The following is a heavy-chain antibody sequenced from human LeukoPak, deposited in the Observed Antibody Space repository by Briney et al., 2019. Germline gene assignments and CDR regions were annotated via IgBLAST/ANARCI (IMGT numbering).Heavy chain of an antibody. CDR1: GGSISSYY. Sequence: SETLSLTCTVSGGSISSYYWSWIRQPPGKGLEWIGYIYYSGSTYYNPSLKSRVTISVDTSKNQFSLKLSSVTAADTAVYYCAREENWGYRAYYFDYWGQGTLVTVSS. V-gene: IGHV4-59*12. CDR2: IYYSGST. J-gene: IGHJ4*02. D-gene: IGHD7-27*01. CDR3: AREENWGYRAYYFDY.